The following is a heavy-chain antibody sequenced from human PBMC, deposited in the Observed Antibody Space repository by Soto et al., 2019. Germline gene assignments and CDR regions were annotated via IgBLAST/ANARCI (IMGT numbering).Heavy chain of an antibody. CDR3: ARGYCSSTSCPYYYYYYGMDV. Sequence: PSETLSLTCTVSGGSISSSSYYWGWIRQPPGKGLEWIGSIYYSGSTYYNPSLKSRVTISVDTSKNQFSLKLSSVTAADTAVYYCARGYCSSTSCPYYYYYYGMDVWGQGTTVTVS. D-gene: IGHD2-2*01. V-gene: IGHV4-39*01. CDR2: IYYSGST. CDR1: GGSISSSSYY. J-gene: IGHJ6*02.